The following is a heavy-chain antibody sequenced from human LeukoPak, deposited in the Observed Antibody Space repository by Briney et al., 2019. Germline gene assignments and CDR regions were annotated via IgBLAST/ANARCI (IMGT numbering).Heavy chain of an antibody. CDR3: ARDSVPAAITVGDY. CDR1: GYTFTGYA. D-gene: IGHD2-2*01. Sequence: ASVKVSCKASGYTFTGYAMHWVRQAPGQRLEWMGWINAGNGNTKYSQKFQGRVTITRDTSASTAYMELSSLRSEDTAVYYCARDSVPAAITVGDYWGQGTLVTVSS. CDR2: INAGNGNT. V-gene: IGHV1-3*01. J-gene: IGHJ4*02.